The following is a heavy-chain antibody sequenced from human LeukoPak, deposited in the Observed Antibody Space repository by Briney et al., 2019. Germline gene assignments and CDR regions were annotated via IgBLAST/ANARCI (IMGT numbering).Heavy chain of an antibody. CDR2: INSDGSRI. CDR3: ARGGPVKSIYDPHWYDP. V-gene: IGHV3-74*01. CDR1: GFTFSSYW. Sequence: GGSLRLSCAASGFTFSSYWLHWLRQAPGKGLTWVSRINSDGSRINYADSVKGRFTSSRDNAKNTLYLQMSSLRVEDTAVYFCARGGPVKSIYDPHWYDPWGQGTLVTVSS. D-gene: IGHD5/OR15-5a*01. J-gene: IGHJ5*02.